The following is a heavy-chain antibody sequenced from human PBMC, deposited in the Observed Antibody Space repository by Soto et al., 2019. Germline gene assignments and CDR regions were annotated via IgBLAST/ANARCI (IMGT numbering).Heavy chain of an antibody. D-gene: IGHD6-6*01. CDR1: GYTFTSYG. CDR3: ARDLEYSSPY. J-gene: IGHJ4*02. CDR2: ISAYNGNT. Sequence: GASVKVSCKASGYTFTSYGSSWVRQAPGQGLEWMGWISAYNGNTNYAQKLQGRVTITADESTSTAYMELSSLRSEDTAVYYCARDLEYSSPYWGQGTLVTVSS. V-gene: IGHV1-18*01.